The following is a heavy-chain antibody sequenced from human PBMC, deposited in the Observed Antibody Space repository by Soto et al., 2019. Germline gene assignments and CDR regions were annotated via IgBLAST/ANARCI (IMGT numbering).Heavy chain of an antibody. D-gene: IGHD6-19*01. J-gene: IGHJ4*02. CDR1: GGSISSYY. CDR2: IYYSGST. V-gene: IGHV4-59*01. CDR3: ARDSDSSGWYYLDY. Sequence: KPSETLSLTCTVSGGSISSYYWSWIRQPPGKGLEWIGYIYYSGSTNYNPSLKSRVTISVDTSKNQFSLKLSSVTAADTAVYYCARDSDSSGWYYLDYWGQGTLVTVSS.